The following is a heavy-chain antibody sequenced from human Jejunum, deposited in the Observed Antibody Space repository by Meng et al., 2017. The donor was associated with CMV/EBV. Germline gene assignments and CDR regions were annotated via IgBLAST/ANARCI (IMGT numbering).Heavy chain of an antibody. J-gene: IGHJ6*02. D-gene: IGHD2-2*01. V-gene: IGHV3-13*01. CDR2: IGTGGDS. CDR1: FTLSRYD. CDR3: ARAPHTSYYYFGMDV. Sequence: FTLSRYDMHWVRQTTGKGLEWVSVIGTGGDSYYPDSVKGRFTISRQDFKNSLYLQMNSLRAEDSAVYFCARAPHTSYYYFGMDVWGQGTTVTVSS.